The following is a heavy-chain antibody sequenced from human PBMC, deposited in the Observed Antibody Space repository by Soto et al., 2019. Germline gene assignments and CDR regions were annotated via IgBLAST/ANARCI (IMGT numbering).Heavy chain of an antibody. Sequence: QVQLQESGRGLLKPSETLSLTCSVSGASIKTSNHFWCWVRQPPGKGLEWVASIHYSGETYQSPSPKSRVPVYVDASKTQFPLRMTPLTATATAIYSCARPHPTATVLGILISLAHWGRGALVHVSS. J-gene: IGHJ4*01. CDR1: GASIKTSNHF. CDR3: ARPHPTATVLGILISLAH. V-gene: IGHV4-39*01. CDR2: IHYSGET. D-gene: IGHD3-16*01.